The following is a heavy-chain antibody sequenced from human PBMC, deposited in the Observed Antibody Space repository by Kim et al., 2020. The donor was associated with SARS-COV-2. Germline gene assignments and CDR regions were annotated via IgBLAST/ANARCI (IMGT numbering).Heavy chain of an antibody. V-gene: IGHV3-53*01. CDR1: GYTVTYSS. Sequence: GGSLRLSCAASGYTVTYSSMGWVRQAPGKGLEWVSFIYSGGNTIYADSVKGRLIISRDHSKNTLYLQRNSLGAEDTAVYYCSTVVFYYDAGYFNNWGQGTRVIVST. J-gene: IGHJ1*01. CDR3: STVVFYYDAGYFNN. D-gene: IGHD3-22*01. CDR2: IYSGGNT.